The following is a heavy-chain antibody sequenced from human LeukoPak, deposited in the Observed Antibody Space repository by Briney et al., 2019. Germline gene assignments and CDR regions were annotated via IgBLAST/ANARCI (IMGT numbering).Heavy chain of an antibody. J-gene: IGHJ1*01. CDR3: AREGPNYYDSSGYPPEYFQH. Sequence: ASVKVSCKASGYTFTSYGISWVRQAPGQGLEWMGWISAYNGNTNYAQKLQGRVTMTTDTSTSTAYMELRSPRSDDTAVYYCAREGPNYYDSSGYPPEYFQHWGQGTLVTVSS. D-gene: IGHD3-22*01. CDR1: GYTFTSYG. CDR2: ISAYNGNT. V-gene: IGHV1-18*01.